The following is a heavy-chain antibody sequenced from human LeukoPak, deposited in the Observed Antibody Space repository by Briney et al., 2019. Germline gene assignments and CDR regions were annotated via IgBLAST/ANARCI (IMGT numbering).Heavy chain of an antibody. Sequence: PSETLSLTCTVSGGSISSYYWSWIRQPPGKGLEWIGSIYYSGSTNYNPSLKSRVTISVDTSKNQFSLKLSSVTAADTAVYYCARGGYCGGDCYFYYWGQGTLVTVSS. D-gene: IGHD2-21*02. J-gene: IGHJ4*02. CDR1: GGSISSYY. CDR3: ARGGYCGGDCYFYY. V-gene: IGHV4-59*08. CDR2: IYYSGST.